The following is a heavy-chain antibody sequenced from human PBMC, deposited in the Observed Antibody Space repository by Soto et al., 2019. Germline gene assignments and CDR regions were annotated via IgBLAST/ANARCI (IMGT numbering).Heavy chain of an antibody. Sequence: EVQLVESGGGLVKPGGSLRLSCAASGFTFSSYSMNWVRQAPGKGLEWVSSISSSSSYIYYADSVKGRFTISRDNAKNSLYLQMNSLRAEDTAVYYCARRMSSDYGYYYYFYGMDVWGQGTTVTVSS. CDR3: ARRMSSDYGYYYYFYGMDV. J-gene: IGHJ6*02. V-gene: IGHV3-21*01. D-gene: IGHD3-10*01. CDR1: GFTFSSYS. CDR2: ISSSSSYI.